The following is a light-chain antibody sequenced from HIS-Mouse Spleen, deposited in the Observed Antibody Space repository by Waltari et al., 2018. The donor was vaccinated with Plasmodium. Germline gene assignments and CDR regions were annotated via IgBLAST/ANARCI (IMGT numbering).Light chain of an antibody. CDR1: SLRSYY. J-gene: IGLJ3*02. V-gene: IGLV3-19*01. CDR2: GKH. Sequence: SSELTQDPAVSVALGQTVRITCQGDSLRSYYASWYQQKPGQAPGLVIYGKHNRPSGIPDRFSGSSSGNTASLTITGAQAEDEADYYCNSRDSSGNHQVFGGGTKLTVL. CDR3: NSRDSSGNHQV.